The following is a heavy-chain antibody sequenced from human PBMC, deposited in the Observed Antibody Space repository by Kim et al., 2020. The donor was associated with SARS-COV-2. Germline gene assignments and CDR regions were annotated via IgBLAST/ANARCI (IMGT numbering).Heavy chain of an antibody. V-gene: IGHV1-18*01. CDR3: AREGRYSTGWQEAGGY. J-gene: IGHJ4*02. D-gene: IGHD2-8*02. CDR2: ISAYNGGT. CDR1: GYTFTNFG. Sequence: ASVKVSCKASGYTFTNFGISWVRQAPGQGLEWMGWISAYNGGTYYAQKMQGRLAMTTDTPTSTAYMELRSLRSDDTAVYYCAREGRYSTGWQEAGGYWGQGALVTVSS.